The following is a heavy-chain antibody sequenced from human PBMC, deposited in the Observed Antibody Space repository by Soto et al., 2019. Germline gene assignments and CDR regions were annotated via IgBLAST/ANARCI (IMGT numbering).Heavy chain of an antibody. J-gene: IGHJ4*02. Sequence: SETLSLTCAVYGGSFSGYYWSWIRQPPGKGLEWIGEINHSGSTNYNPSLKSRVTISVDTSKNQFSLKLSSVTAADTAVHYCARGTSGTRYYDFWSGLVYWGQGTLVTVSS. CDR1: GGSFSGYY. D-gene: IGHD3-3*01. V-gene: IGHV4-34*01. CDR2: INHSGST. CDR3: ARGTSGTRYYDFWSGLVY.